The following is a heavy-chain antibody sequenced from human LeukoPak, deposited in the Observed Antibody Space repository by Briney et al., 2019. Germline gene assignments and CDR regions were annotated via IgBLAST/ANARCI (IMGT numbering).Heavy chain of an antibody. V-gene: IGHV4-4*07. D-gene: IGHD6-19*01. CDR2: IYTSGST. J-gene: IGHJ4*02. Sequence: SETLSLTCTVSGGSISSYYWSWIRQPAVKVLEWIGRIYTSGSTNYNPSLKSRVTMSVDTSKNQFSLKLSSVTAADTAVYYCARAWHSSRWYSCWGQGTLVTVSS. CDR3: ARAWHSSRWYSC. CDR1: GGSISSYY.